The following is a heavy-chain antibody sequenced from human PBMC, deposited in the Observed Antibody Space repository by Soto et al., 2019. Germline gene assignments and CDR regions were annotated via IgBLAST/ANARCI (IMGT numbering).Heavy chain of an antibody. J-gene: IGHJ5*02. CDR2: MNPNSGNT. CDR1: GYTFTSYD. CDR3: ARGVKYGAYSRWFDP. V-gene: IGHV1-8*01. D-gene: IGHD4-17*01. Sequence: SVKVSCKASGYTFTSYDINWVRQATGQGLEYLGWMNPNSGNTGYVQKFQGRVTMTRDTSISTAYMELSSLRSEDTAVYFCARGVKYGAYSRWFDPWGQGTLVTVSS.